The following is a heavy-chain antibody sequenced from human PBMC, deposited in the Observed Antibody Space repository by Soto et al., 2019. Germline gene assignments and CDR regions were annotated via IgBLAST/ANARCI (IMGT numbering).Heavy chain of an antibody. CDR1: GFTFSSYE. V-gene: IGHV3-48*03. CDR3: ARVTNGYSYGCPDY. D-gene: IGHD5-18*01. J-gene: IGHJ4*02. Sequence: GGSLRLTCAASGFTFSSYEMNWIRQAPGKGLEWVSYISSSGSTIYYADSVKGRFTISRDNAKNSLYLQMNSLRAEDTAVYYCARVTNGYSYGCPDYWGQGTLVTVYS. CDR2: ISSSGSTI.